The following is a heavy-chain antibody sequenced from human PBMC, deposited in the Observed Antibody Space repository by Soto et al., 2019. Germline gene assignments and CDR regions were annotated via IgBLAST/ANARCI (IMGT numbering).Heavy chain of an antibody. CDR2: IYHSGST. D-gene: IGHD2-15*01. CDR3: AGSDGLEYCSGGTCYPFLYYGMDV. J-gene: IGHJ6*02. V-gene: IGHV4-59*01. Sequence: QVQLQESGPGLVKPSETLSLTCSVSGGSISSYYWSWIRQSPGKGLEWIGYIYHSGSTNYNPSLRSRVTIALDTSKNQFSLKLTSVTAADTAVYFCAGSDGLEYCSGGTCYPFLYYGMDVWGQGTTVTVSS. CDR1: GGSISSYY.